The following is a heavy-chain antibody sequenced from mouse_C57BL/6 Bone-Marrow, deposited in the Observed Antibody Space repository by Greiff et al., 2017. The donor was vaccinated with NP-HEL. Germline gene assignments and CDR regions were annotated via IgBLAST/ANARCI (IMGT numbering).Heavy chain of an antibody. CDR3: AYYGSSYGFAY. V-gene: IGHV1-64*01. CDR1: GYTFTSYW. CDR2: IHPTSGST. D-gene: IGHD1-1*01. J-gene: IGHJ3*01. Sequence: QVQLKQPGAELVKPGASVKLSCKASGYTFTSYWMHWVKQRPGQGLEWIGMIHPTSGSTNYNEKFKSKATLTVDKSSSTAYMQLSSLTSEDSAVYYCAYYGSSYGFAYWGQGTLVTVSA.